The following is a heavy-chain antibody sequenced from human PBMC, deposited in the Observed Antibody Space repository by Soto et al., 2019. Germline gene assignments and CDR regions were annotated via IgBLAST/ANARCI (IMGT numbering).Heavy chain of an antibody. D-gene: IGHD3-3*01. CDR3: ARDTILIFGVVTLDY. CDR2: IKQDGSEK. CDR1: GFTFSSYW. V-gene: IGHV3-7*01. Sequence: GGSLRLSCAASGFTFSSYWMSWVRQAPGKGLEWVANIKQDGSEKYYVDSVKGRFTISRDNAKNSLYLQMNSLRAEDTAVYYCARDTILIFGVVTLDYWGQGTLVTVSS. J-gene: IGHJ4*02.